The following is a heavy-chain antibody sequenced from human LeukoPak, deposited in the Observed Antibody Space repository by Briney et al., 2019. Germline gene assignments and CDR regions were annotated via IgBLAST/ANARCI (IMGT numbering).Heavy chain of an antibody. CDR2: IYYSGST. CDR3: TRGPNYDFWSGNCYGMDV. Sequence: SGTLSLTCTVSGGSISSYYWSWIRQPPGKGLEWIGYIYYSGSTNYNPSLKSRVTISVDTSKNQFSLKLSSVTAADTAVYYCTRGPNYDFWSGNCYGMDVWGQGTTVTVSS. J-gene: IGHJ6*02. CDR1: GGSISSYY. V-gene: IGHV4-59*01. D-gene: IGHD3-3*01.